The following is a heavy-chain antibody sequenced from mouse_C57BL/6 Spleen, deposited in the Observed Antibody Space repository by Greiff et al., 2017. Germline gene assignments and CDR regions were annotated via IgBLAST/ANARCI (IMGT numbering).Heavy chain of an antibody. Sequence: VQLQQSGTVLARPGASVKMSCKTSGYTFTSYWMHWVKQRPGQGLEWIGAIYPGNSDTSYNQKFKGKAKLTAVTSASTAYMALSSLTNVYSAVSYCTRSGYGSSIDYWGQGTSVTVSS. D-gene: IGHD1-1*01. J-gene: IGHJ4*01. CDR2: IYPGNSDT. V-gene: IGHV1-5*01. CDR1: GYTFTSYW. CDR3: TRSGYGSSIDY.